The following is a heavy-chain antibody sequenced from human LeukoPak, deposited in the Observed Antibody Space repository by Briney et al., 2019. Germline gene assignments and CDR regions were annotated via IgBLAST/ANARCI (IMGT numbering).Heavy chain of an antibody. D-gene: IGHD2-2*02. J-gene: IGHJ4*02. CDR1: GYTFTSYG. Sequence: ASVKVSCKASGYTFTSYGISWVRQAPGQGLEWMGWISAYNGNTNYAQKLQGRVTMTTGTSTSTAYMELRSLRSDDTAVYYCARVFSSTGCYICPGGLDYWGQGTLVTVSS. CDR3: ARVFSSTGCYICPGGLDY. V-gene: IGHV1-18*01. CDR2: ISAYNGNT.